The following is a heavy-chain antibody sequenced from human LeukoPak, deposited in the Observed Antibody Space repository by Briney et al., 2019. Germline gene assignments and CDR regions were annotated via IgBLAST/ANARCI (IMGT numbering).Heavy chain of an antibody. V-gene: IGHV1-2*02. J-gene: IGHJ4*02. Sequence: ASVNVSCKASGYTFTGYYTHWVRQAPGQGLEWMGLINPYSGGTNYAQRFQDRVSMTRDTSISTAYMELSRVTSDDTAVYYCARSGGTSGPELDYWGQGTLVTVSS. CDR1: GYTFTGYY. D-gene: IGHD3-3*01. CDR2: INPYSGGT. CDR3: ARSGGTSGPELDY.